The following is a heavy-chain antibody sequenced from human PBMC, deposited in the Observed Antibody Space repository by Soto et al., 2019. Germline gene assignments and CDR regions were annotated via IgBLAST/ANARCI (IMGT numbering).Heavy chain of an antibody. V-gene: IGHV4-59*08. Sequence: SETLRLSWTVSCGSISSYCGSWIRQPPGKGLEWIGYIYYSGSTNCNPSLKSLVTISVDTSKNQFSLKLSSVTAADTAVYYCARQYSVQWFDPWGQGTLVTVFS. CDR2: IYYSGST. J-gene: IGHJ5*02. CDR3: ARQYSVQWFDP. D-gene: IGHD2-15*01. CDR1: CGSISSYC.